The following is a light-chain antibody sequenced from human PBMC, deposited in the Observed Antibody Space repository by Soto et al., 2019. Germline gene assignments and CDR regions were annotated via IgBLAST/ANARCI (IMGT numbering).Light chain of an antibody. J-gene: IGLJ1*01. CDR2: DVS. Sequence: QSALTQPRSVSGSPGQSVTISCTGTGNDVGTYNYVSWYQQHPGGVPKLLIYDVSSRPSGVSSRFSGSKSGNTASLTISGLQADDEADYYCSSFADSSVRDYVFGGGTKLTVL. V-gene: IGLV2-11*01. CDR1: GNDVGTYNY. CDR3: SSFADSSVRDYV.